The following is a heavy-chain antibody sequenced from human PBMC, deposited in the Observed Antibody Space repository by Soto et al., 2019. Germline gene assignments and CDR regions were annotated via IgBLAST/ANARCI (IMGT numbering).Heavy chain of an antibody. D-gene: IGHD3-16*02. CDR2: ISGSGGST. J-gene: IGHJ4*02. CDR1: GFTFRSYA. CDR3: AKDRDYVWGSDRLLAPSPFDY. Sequence: GGSLRLACAASGFTFRSYAMSWVRQAPGKGLEWVSAISGSGGSTYYADSVQGRFTISRDNSKNTLYLQMNSLRAEDTAVYYCAKDRDYVWGSDRLLAPSPFDYWGQGTLVTVSS. V-gene: IGHV3-23*01.